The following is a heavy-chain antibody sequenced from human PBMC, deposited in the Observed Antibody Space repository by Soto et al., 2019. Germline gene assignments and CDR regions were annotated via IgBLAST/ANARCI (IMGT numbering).Heavy chain of an antibody. Sequence: ASVKVSCKASGYTFTSYGISWVRQPPGQGLEWMGWISAYNGNTNYAQELQGRVTMTTDTSTSTAHMELRSLRSDDTAVYYCARDRYCSGGSCYPYYYYYMDVWGKGTTVTVSS. CDR1: GYTFTSYG. D-gene: IGHD2-15*01. CDR2: ISAYNGNT. CDR3: ARDRYCSGGSCYPYYYYYMDV. V-gene: IGHV1-18*01. J-gene: IGHJ6*03.